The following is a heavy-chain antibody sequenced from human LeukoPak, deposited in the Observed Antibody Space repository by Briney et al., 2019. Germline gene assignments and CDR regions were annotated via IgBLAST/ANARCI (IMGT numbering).Heavy chain of an antibody. CDR3: ARDRVFGTWEDDY. CDR2: ISGSGGST. J-gene: IGHJ4*02. CDR1: GFTFSSYA. Sequence: PGGSLRLSCAASGFTFSSYAMSWVRQAPGKGLEWVSAISGSGGSTYYADSVKGRFTISRDNAKNSLYLQMNSLRAEDTAVYYCARDRVFGTWEDDYWGQGTLVTVSS. D-gene: IGHD1-26*01. V-gene: IGHV3-23*01.